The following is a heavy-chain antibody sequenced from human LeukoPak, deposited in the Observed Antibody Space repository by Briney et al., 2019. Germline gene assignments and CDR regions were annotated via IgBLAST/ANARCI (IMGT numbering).Heavy chain of an antibody. CDR2: IYTSGST. J-gene: IGHJ4*02. V-gene: IGHV4-61*02. Sequence: SQTLSLTCTVSGGSISSGSYYWSWIRQPAGKGLEWIGRIYTSGSTNYNPSLKSRVTISVDTSKNQFSLKLSSVTAADTAVYYCARGWLAFDYWGQGTLVTASS. D-gene: IGHD6-19*01. CDR3: ARGWLAFDY. CDR1: GGSISSGSYY.